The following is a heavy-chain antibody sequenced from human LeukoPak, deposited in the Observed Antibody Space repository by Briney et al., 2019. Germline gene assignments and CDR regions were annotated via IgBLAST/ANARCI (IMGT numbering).Heavy chain of an antibody. CDR3: ATGDSSSWYYAFDI. CDR1: GYTLTELS. J-gene: IGHJ3*02. Sequence: ASVKVSCKASGYTLTELSMHWVRQAPGKGLEWMGGFDPEDGETIYAQKFQGRVTITADTSTDTAYMEWSSLRSEDTAVYYCATGDSSSWYYAFDIWGQGTMVTVSS. V-gene: IGHV1-24*01. D-gene: IGHD6-13*01. CDR2: FDPEDGET.